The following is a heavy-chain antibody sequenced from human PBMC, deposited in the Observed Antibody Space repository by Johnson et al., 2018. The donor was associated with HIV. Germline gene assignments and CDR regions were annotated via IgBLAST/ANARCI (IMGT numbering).Heavy chain of an antibody. CDR1: GFTLSSYD. D-gene: IGHD7-27*01. J-gene: IGHJ3*02. Sequence: VQLVESGGGLVQPGGSLRLSCAASGFTLSSYDMHWVRQVTGKGLEWVSSIGTTGDTYYPGSVKGRFTISREIAKNSLYLQLTSLRAGDTAVYYCVRDAGPEGFHPWGAFDIWGQGTMVTVSS. CDR3: VRDAGPEGFHPWGAFDI. V-gene: IGHV3-13*01. CDR2: IGTTGDT.